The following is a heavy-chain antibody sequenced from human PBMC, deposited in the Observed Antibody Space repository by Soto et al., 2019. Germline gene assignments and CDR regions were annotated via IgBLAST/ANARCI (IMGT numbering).Heavy chain of an antibody. CDR3: ARETIDCSSTSCYDNWFDP. CDR1: GYTFTSYG. CDR2: ISAYNGNT. Sequence: GASVKVSCKASGYTFTSYGISWVRQAPGQGLEWMGWISAYNGNTNYAQKLQGRVTMTTDTSTSTAYVELRSLRSDDTAVYYCARETIDCSSTSCYDNWFDPWGQGTLVTVSS. D-gene: IGHD2-2*01. V-gene: IGHV1-18*01. J-gene: IGHJ5*02.